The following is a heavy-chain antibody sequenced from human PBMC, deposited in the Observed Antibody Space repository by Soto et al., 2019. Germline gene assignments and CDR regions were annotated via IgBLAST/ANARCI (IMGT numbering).Heavy chain of an antibody. D-gene: IGHD3-16*02. Sequence: QVQLVQSGAEVKKPGASVKVSCKTSGYSFTNYDIFWVRQATGQGLEWMGWMNPHSGNTAYVPKLQGRVTMTRDTSITTAYMEPNGLRSEDTAVYYCARGNVMIPFGGVIVLHNIDYWGQGTLVTVSS. V-gene: IGHV1-8*01. CDR2: MNPHSGNT. J-gene: IGHJ4*02. CDR1: GYSFTNYD. CDR3: ARGNVMIPFGGVIVLHNIDY.